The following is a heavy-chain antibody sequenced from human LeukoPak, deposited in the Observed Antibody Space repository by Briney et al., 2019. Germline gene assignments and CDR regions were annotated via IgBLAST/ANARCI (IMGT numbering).Heavy chain of an antibody. Sequence: GGSLRLSCAASGFTSSNYAMSWVRQAPGKGLEWVANIKQDGSEKYYVDSVKGRFTISRDNAKNSLYLQMNSLRAEDTAVYYCARPVYYYDSSGYYAYWGQGTLVTVSS. CDR3: ARPVYYYDSSGYYAY. CDR2: IKQDGSEK. V-gene: IGHV3-7*01. D-gene: IGHD3-22*01. J-gene: IGHJ4*02. CDR1: GFTSSNYA.